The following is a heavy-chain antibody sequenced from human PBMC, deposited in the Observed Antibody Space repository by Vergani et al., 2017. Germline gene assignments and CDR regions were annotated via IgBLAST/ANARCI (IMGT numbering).Heavy chain of an antibody. Sequence: EVQLLESGGGLVQPGGSLRLSCAASGFTFSSYAMSWVRQAPGKGLEWVSAISGSGGSTYYADSVKGRFTISRDNSKNTLYLQMNSLRAEDTAVYYCAKEWVTICGSDCYYDYWGQGTLVTVSS. D-gene: IGHD2-21*02. CDR3: AKEWVTICGSDCYYDY. J-gene: IGHJ4*02. CDR2: ISGSGGST. CDR1: GFTFSSYA. V-gene: IGHV3-23*01.